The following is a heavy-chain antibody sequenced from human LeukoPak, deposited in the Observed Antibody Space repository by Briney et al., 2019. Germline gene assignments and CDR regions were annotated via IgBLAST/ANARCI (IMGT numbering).Heavy chain of an antibody. D-gene: IGHD3-22*01. CDR2: SRNKANSYTT. CDR1: GFIFSDYY. J-gene: IGHJ4*02. Sequence: GGCLRLSCATSGFIFSDYYMDWVRQAPGKGLEWVDRSRNKANSYTTEFAASVRGRFAISRDDSKNSLYLQMNNLKTEDTAVYYCATSGTLSGSYYIDFWGQGTLVTVSS. V-gene: IGHV3-72*01. CDR3: ATSGTLSGSYYIDF.